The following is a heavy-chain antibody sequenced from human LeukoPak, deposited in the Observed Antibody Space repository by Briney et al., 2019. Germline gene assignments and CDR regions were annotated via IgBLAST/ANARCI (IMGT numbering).Heavy chain of an antibody. CDR2: IKQDGSEK. J-gene: IGHJ6*04. D-gene: IGHD3-10*01. CDR1: GFTFSSYW. V-gene: IGHV3-7*03. CDR3: ARREIEVRGVRYYYGMDV. Sequence: GGSLRLSCAASGFTFSSYWMSWVRQAPGKGLEWVANIKQDGSEKYYVDSVKGRFTISRGNAKNSLYLQMSSLRAEDTAVYYCARREIEVRGVRYYYGMDVWGKGTTVTVSS.